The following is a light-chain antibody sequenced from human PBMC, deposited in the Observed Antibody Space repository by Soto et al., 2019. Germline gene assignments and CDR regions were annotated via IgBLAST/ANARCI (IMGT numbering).Light chain of an antibody. J-gene: IGKJ1*01. CDR2: DAS. Sequence: EFVLTQSPGTLSLSPGERATLSCRASQTVRNNYLAWYQRKPGQAPRLLIYDASSRATGIPDRFSGGGSGTDFTLTISSLQPEDFATYYCQQSYSTPRTFGQGTKVDIK. CDR3: QQSYSTPRT. V-gene: IGKV3D-20*02. CDR1: QTVRNNY.